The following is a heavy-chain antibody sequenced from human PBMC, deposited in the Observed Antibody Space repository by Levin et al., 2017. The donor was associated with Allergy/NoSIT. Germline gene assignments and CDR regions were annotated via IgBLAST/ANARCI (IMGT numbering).Heavy chain of an antibody. CDR2: IFHTGTT. D-gene: IGHD2-15*01. V-gene: IGHV4-4*02. CDR1: GGSISSSVW. Sequence: SETLSLTCAVSGGSISSSVWWSWVRQPPGTGLEWIAEIFHTGTTNYNPSLRSRVTISGDKSKSQFSLKLSTVTAADTAVYYCTRRTGYCSGISCYEFDYWGQGTLVTVSS. J-gene: IGHJ4*02. CDR3: TRRTGYCSGISCYEFDY.